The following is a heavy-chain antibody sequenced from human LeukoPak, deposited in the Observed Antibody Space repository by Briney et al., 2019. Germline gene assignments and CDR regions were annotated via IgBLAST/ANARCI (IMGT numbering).Heavy chain of an antibody. CDR1: GFTFSSYA. Sequence: GGSLRLSCAASGFTFSSYAMHWVRQAPGKGLEWVAVISYDGSNKYYADSVKGRFTISRDNSKNTLYLQMNSLRAEDTAVYYCARDWDLLWFGESIDYWGQGTLVTVSS. V-gene: IGHV3-30*04. CDR2: ISYDGSNK. D-gene: IGHD3-10*01. CDR3: ARDWDLLWFGESIDY. J-gene: IGHJ4*02.